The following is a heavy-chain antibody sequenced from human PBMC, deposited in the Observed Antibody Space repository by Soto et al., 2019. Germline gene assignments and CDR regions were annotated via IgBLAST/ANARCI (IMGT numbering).Heavy chain of an antibody. CDR3: ARGGHIAVVTASFDY. CDR2: IHPSGGGT. V-gene: IGHV1-46*02. Sequence: ASVKVSCKSSGYTLNTYYVHWLRQAPGQALEWMGVIHPSGGGTTYAQNFLGRVTVTRDTSTTTVFVELSSLRSDDTAVYYCARGGHIAVVTASFDYWGQGTLVTVSS. J-gene: IGHJ4*02. D-gene: IGHD2-21*02. CDR1: GYTLNTYY.